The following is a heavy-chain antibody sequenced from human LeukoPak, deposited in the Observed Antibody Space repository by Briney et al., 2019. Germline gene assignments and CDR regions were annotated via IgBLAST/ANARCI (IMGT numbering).Heavy chain of an antibody. V-gene: IGHV3-23*01. J-gene: IGHJ6*03. CDR1: GFTFSSYW. D-gene: IGHD5-24*01. CDR2: ISGSGGST. Sequence: PGGSLRLSCAASGFTFSSYWMSWVRQAPGKGLEWVSAISGSGGSTYHADSVKGRFTISRDNSKNTLYLQMNSLRAEDTAVYYCAKDLNHRRWLQLGYYYYYMDVWGKGTTVTISS. CDR3: AKDLNHRRWLQLGYYYYYMDV.